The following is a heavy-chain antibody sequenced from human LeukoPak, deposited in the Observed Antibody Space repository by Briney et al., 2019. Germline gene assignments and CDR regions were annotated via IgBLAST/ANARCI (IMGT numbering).Heavy chain of an antibody. V-gene: IGHV3-23*01. CDR3: AKAGIGVVGYFDY. CDR2: IRGSGGGT. Sequence: GGSLRLSCAASGFTVSSNYMSWVRQAPGKGLEWVSAIRGSGGGTYYADSVKGRFTISRDNSKNTLYLQMNSLRDEDTALCYCAKAGIGVVGYFDYWGQGTLVTVSS. D-gene: IGHD6-19*01. J-gene: IGHJ4*02. CDR1: GFTVSSNY.